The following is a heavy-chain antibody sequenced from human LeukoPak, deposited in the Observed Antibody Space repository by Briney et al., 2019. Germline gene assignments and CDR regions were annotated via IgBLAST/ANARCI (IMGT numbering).Heavy chain of an antibody. CDR3: AKDIMAVAGTGSDY. CDR2: ISWNSGSI. V-gene: IGHV3-9*01. J-gene: IGHJ4*02. CDR1: GFTFDDYA. Sequence: GGSLRLSCAASGFTFDDYAMHWVRQAPGKGLEWVSGISWNSGSIGYADSVKGRFTISRDNAKNSLYLQMNSLRAEDTALYYCAKDIMAVAGTGSDYWGQGTLVTVSS. D-gene: IGHD6-19*01.